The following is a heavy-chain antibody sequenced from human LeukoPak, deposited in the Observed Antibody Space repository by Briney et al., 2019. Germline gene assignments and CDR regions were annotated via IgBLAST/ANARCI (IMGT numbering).Heavy chain of an antibody. J-gene: IGHJ4*02. CDR3: ACWTKVGVY. V-gene: IGHV3-7*01. Sequence: GGSLRLSCAATGFTFNSYWTSWVRQAPGKGLEWVAHMNDDGSDKYYADSVKGRFTISRDNAKNSLSLQMSSLRAEDTAVYYCACWTKVGVYWGQGTLVSVPS. D-gene: IGHD1-1*01. CDR2: MNDDGSDK. CDR1: GFTFNSYW.